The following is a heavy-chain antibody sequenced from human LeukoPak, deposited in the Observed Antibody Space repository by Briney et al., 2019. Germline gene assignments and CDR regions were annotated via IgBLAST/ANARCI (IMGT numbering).Heavy chain of an antibody. CDR2: IYYTGNT. CDR3: AGGPGWVLFDS. CDR1: GDSINSNSYY. Sequence: PSETLSLTCSVSGDSINSNSYYWAWIRQPPGKGLEWVGSIYYTGNTYYNASLKSRVTISVDTSKNQFSLNLRSVSAADTAVYYCAGGPGWVLFDSWGQGTLVTVSS. V-gene: IGHV4-39*07. D-gene: IGHD6-19*01. J-gene: IGHJ4*02.